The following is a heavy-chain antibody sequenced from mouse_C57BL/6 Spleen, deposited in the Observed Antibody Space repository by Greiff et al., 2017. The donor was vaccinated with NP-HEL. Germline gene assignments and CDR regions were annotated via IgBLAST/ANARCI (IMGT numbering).Heavy chain of an antibody. CDR3: ARWCYSNDYYSMDY. CDR2: IDPSDSYT. J-gene: IGHJ4*01. CDR1: GYTFTSYW. V-gene: IGHV1-50*01. Sequence: QVQLQQPGAELVKPGASVKLSCKASGYTFTSYWMQWVKQRPGQGLEWIGEIDPSDSYTNYNQKFKGKATLTVDTSSSTAYMQLSSLTSADSAVYYCARWCYSNDYYSMDYWGQGTSVTVSS. D-gene: IGHD2-5*01.